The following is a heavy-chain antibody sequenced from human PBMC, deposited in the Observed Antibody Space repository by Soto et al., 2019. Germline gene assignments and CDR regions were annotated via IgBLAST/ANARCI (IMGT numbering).Heavy chain of an antibody. D-gene: IGHD2-2*01. J-gene: IGHJ5*02. V-gene: IGHV4-59*08. CDR3: AGTVKRGSSRRASWFDP. Sequence: SETLSLTCTVSGGSISSYYWSWIRQPPGKGLEWIGYIYYSGSTNYNPSLKSRVTISVDTSKNQFSLKLSSVTATDTAVYYCAGTVKRGSSRRASWFDPWGQGTQVTVSS. CDR1: GGSISSYY. CDR2: IYYSGST.